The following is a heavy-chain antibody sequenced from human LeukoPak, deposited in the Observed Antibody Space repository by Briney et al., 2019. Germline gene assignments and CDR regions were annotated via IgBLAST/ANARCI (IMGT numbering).Heavy chain of an antibody. CDR3: ARQRGSGCLDY. J-gene: IGHJ4*02. V-gene: IGHV3-7*01. CDR2: IKQDGSET. D-gene: IGHD6-19*01. Sequence: RPGGSLRLSCAASRFTLSNYWMSWARQASGKGLEWVANIKQDGSETYYVDSVKGRFTISRDNAKNSLSLQMNSLRAEDTAVYYCARQRGSGCLDYWGQGTLVTVSS. CDR1: RFTLSNYW.